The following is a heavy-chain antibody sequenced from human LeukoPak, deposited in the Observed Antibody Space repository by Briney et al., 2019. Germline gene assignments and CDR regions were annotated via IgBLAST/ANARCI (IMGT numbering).Heavy chain of an antibody. CDR1: GFPFRRYW. CDR3: VRDGEGRKGFGC. Sequence: GGSLRLSCTVSGFPFRRYWMSWVRQAPGKGLEWVANIKEDGNEQYYVDSVEGRFTLSRDNAKNSLYLQMNSLRVEDTAVYYCVRDGEGRKGFGCWGQGTLVTVSS. CDR2: IKEDGNEQ. V-gene: IGHV3-7*01. D-gene: IGHD3-10*01. J-gene: IGHJ4*02.